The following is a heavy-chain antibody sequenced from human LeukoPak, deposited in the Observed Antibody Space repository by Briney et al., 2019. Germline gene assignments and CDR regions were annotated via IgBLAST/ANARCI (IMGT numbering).Heavy chain of an antibody. CDR1: SGSTNGYY. CDR3: ARTVSGYYFDA. J-gene: IGHJ5*02. Sequence: SETLSLTCTVSSGSTNGYYWSWIRQPPGKRLEWIGYVAYSGATNYNLSFKSRVTISLDTSRTQFSLKLSSLTAADTAFYYCARTVSGYYFDAWGPGTLVTVSS. D-gene: IGHD5-12*01. CDR2: VAYSGAT. V-gene: IGHV4-59*01.